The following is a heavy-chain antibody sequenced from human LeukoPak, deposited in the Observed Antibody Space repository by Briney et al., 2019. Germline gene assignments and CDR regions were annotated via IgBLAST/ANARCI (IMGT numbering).Heavy chain of an antibody. Sequence: GGSLRLSCAASGFTFSNYGMNWVRQAPGKGLEWVSSISSSSSYIYYADSVKGRFTISRDNAKNSLYLQMNSLRAEDTALYYCASLNRADCSSTSCHTHYWGQGTLVTVSS. CDR1: GFTFSNYG. D-gene: IGHD2-2*01. CDR2: ISSSSSYI. J-gene: IGHJ4*02. V-gene: IGHV3-21*01. CDR3: ASLNRADCSSTSCHTHY.